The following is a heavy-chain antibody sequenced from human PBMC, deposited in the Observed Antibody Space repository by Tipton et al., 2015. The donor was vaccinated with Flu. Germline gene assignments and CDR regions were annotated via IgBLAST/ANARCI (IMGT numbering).Heavy chain of an antibody. J-gene: IGHJ4*02. V-gene: IGHV4-61*01. CDR3: ARDWSN. Sequence: TLSLTCTVSGGSVSSGSYYWSWIRQPPGKGLEWIGYIYYSGSTNYNPSLKSRVTISVDTSKNQFSLKLSSVTAADTAVYYCARDWSNWGQGTLVTVSS. CDR2: IYYSGST. D-gene: IGHD3-3*01. CDR1: GGSVSSGSYY.